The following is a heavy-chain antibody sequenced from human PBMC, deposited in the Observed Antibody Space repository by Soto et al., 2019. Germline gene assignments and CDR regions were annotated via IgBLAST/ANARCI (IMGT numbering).Heavy chain of an antibody. CDR2: MYHSGST. CDR1: GGSISSGGYS. CDR3: AGVPDY. V-gene: IGHV4-30-2*01. J-gene: IGHJ4*02. Sequence: QLQLQESGSGLVKPSQTLSLTCAVSGGSISSGGYSWSWLRQPPGKGLEWIGYMYHSGSTYYNPSLRSRVTISIDRAKNQFSLKLSSVTAADTAGYYCAGVPDYWGQGSLVTVSS. D-gene: IGHD2-2*01.